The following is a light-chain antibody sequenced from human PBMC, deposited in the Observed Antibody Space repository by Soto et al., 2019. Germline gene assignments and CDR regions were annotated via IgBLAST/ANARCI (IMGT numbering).Light chain of an antibody. CDR1: PGIGSE. V-gene: IGKV1-12*01. Sequence: DIQMTQSPSSVSASVGDRVTITCRASPGIGSELASYQQKPGKAPNLLIYDASTLQSGVPSRFSGSGSGTDFTLTITSLQPEDFVTYYCQQANTFPLTCGKGTRLDIE. CDR2: DAS. J-gene: IGKJ5*01. CDR3: QQANTFPLT.